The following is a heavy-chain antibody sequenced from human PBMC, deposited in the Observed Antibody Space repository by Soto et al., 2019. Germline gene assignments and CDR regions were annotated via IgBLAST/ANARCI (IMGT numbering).Heavy chain of an antibody. J-gene: IGHJ6*02. CDR1: GFTFSSYA. V-gene: IGHV3-23*01. D-gene: IGHD2-2*01. CDR3: ATVVPAALLYYGMDV. Sequence: EVQLLESGGGFVQPGGSLRLSCAASGFTFSSYAMSWVRQAPGKGLEWVSVISGSGGSTDYADSVKGRFTMYRDNSMNTLYLQLNSLRAEDTAVYYCATVVPAALLYYGMDVWGQGTTVTVSS. CDR2: ISGSGGST.